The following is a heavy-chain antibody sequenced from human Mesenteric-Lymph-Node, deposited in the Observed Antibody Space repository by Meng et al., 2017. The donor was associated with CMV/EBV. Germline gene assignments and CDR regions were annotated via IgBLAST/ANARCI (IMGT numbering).Heavy chain of an antibody. CDR1: GFTFSAYW. CDR2: IYSGGST. V-gene: IGHV3-66*01. J-gene: IGHJ6*02. CDR3: ARGNFYGMDV. Sequence: GESLKISCAASGFTFSAYWMHWVRQAPGKGLEWVSVIYSGGSTYYADSVKGRFTISRDNANKTLYLQMNSLTAEDTAVYYCARGNFYGMDVWGQGTTVTVSS. D-gene: IGHD1-7*01.